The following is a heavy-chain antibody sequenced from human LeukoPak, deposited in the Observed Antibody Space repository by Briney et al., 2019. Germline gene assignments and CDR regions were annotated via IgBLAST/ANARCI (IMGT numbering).Heavy chain of an antibody. Sequence: PGGSLRLSCAASGFTFSSYAMSWVRQAPGKGLEWVSAINGSGGSTYYADSVKGRFTISRDNSKNTLYLQMNSLRAEDTAVYYCAKDRYCSSTSCSCHDYWGQGTLVTVSS. V-gene: IGHV3-23*01. J-gene: IGHJ4*02. CDR3: AKDRYCSSTSCSCHDY. CDR2: INGSGGST. CDR1: GFTFSSYA. D-gene: IGHD2-2*01.